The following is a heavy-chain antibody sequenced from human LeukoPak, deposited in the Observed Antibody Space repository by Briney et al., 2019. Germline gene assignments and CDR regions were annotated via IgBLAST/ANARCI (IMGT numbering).Heavy chain of an antibody. Sequence: ASVKVSCKASGYTFTSYGISWVRQDPRQGLEWMGWISAYNGNTNYPPKLQGRVTMTTDTSTSTAYMELRSLRSDDTAVYCCARKLGAAYYDSSGYYSSYWFDPWGQGTLVTVSS. CDR3: ARKLGAAYYDSSGYYSSYWFDP. CDR2: ISAYNGNT. V-gene: IGHV1-18*01. CDR1: GYTFTSYG. J-gene: IGHJ5*02. D-gene: IGHD3-22*01.